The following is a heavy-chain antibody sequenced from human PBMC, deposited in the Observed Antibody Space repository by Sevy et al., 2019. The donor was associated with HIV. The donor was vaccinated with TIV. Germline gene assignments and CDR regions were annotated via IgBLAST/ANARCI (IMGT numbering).Heavy chain of an antibody. CDR1: GFTFSSYS. CDR3: ARDPHCSSTSCSWFDP. D-gene: IGHD2-2*01. J-gene: IGHJ5*02. Sequence: GGSLRLSCSASGFTFSSYSMNWVRQAPGKGLEWVSSISSSSSYIYYADSVKGRFTISRDNAKSSLYLQMNSLRAEDTAVYYCARDPHCSSTSCSWFDPWGQGTLVTVSS. V-gene: IGHV3-21*01. CDR2: ISSSSSYI.